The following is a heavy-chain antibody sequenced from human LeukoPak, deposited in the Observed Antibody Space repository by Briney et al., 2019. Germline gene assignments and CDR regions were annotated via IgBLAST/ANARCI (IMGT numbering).Heavy chain of an antibody. V-gene: IGHV4-34*01. J-gene: IGHJ5*02. D-gene: IGHD3-10*01. CDR2: INHSGST. CDR3: ARARRLWFGELLS. CDR1: GGSFSGYY. Sequence: SETLSLTCAVYGGSFSGYYWSWIRQPPGKGLESIGEINHSGSTNYNPSLKSRVTISVDTSKNQFSLKLSSVTAADTAVYYCARARRLWFGELLSWGQGTLVTVSS.